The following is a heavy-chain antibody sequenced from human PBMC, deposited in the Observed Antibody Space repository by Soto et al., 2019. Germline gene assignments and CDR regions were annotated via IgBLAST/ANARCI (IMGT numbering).Heavy chain of an antibody. CDR1: GLTFSNYA. Sequence: GGSLRLSCAASGLTFSNYAMSWVRQAPGKGLEWVSTVTGDGVTTSYADSVKCRFTVSRDNSKNTLYLQMSGLRADFTSVYYCAKRPSYYFDSWGHGTLVTVSS. CDR3: AKRPSYYFDS. D-gene: IGHD3-16*02. J-gene: IGHJ4*01. V-gene: IGHV3-23*01. CDR2: VTGDGVTT.